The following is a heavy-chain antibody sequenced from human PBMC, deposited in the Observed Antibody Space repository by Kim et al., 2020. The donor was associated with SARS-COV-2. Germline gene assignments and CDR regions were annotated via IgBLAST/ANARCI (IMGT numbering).Heavy chain of an antibody. CDR3: ARAIGPAAMPVWSGMDV. V-gene: IGHV1-3*01. Sequence: HGRVTITRDTSASTAYMELSSLRSEDTAVYYCARAIGPAAMPVWSGMDVWGQGTTVTVSS. D-gene: IGHD2-2*01. J-gene: IGHJ6*02.